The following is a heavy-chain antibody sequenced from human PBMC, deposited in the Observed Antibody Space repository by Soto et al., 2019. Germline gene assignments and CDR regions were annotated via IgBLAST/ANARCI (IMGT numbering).Heavy chain of an antibody. J-gene: IGHJ3*02. CDR2: ISWNSGSI. Sequence: LRLSCAASGFTFDDYAMHWVRQAPGKGLEWVSGISWNSGSIGYADSVKGRFTISRDNAKNSLYLQMNSLRAEDTALYCCAKDSGYSSGWYDGYDAFDIWGQGTMVTVSS. V-gene: IGHV3-9*01. D-gene: IGHD6-19*01. CDR1: GFTFDDYA. CDR3: AKDSGYSSGWYDGYDAFDI.